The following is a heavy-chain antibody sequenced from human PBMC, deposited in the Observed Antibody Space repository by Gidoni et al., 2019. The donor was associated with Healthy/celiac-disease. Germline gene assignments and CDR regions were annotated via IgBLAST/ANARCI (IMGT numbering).Heavy chain of an antibody. CDR3: ARALEMATNRLGGTWFDP. V-gene: IGHV1-69*01. Sequence: QVQLVQSGAEVKKPGSSVKVSCKASGGTFSSYAISWVRQAPGQGLEWMGGIIPIFGTANYAQKFQGRVTITADESTSTAYMELSSLRSEDTAVYYCARALEMATNRLGGTWFDPWGQGTLVTVSS. CDR2: IIPIFGTA. CDR1: GGTFSSYA. J-gene: IGHJ5*02. D-gene: IGHD5-12*01.